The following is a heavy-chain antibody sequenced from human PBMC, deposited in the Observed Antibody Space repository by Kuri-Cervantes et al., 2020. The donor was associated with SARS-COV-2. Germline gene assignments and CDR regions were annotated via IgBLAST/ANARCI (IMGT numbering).Heavy chain of an antibody. CDR2: IYYSGST. Sequence: GSLRLSCTVSGGSIGSYYWSWIRQPPGKGLEWIGYIYYSGSTNYNPSLKSRVTISVDTSKNQFSLKLSSVTAADTAVYYCARGISNHIYYYYYMDVWGKGTTVTVSS. CDR1: GGSIGSYY. D-gene: IGHD4-11*01. V-gene: IGHV4-59*01. J-gene: IGHJ6*03. CDR3: ARGISNHIYYYYYMDV.